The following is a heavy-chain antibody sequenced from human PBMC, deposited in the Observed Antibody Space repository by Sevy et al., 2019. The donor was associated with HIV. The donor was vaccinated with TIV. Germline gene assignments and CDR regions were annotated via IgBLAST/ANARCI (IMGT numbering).Heavy chain of an antibody. CDR1: GFTFSSYA. CDR3: ERNWNYDYYGMDV. Sequence: GGSLRLSCAASGFTFSSYAMHWVRQAPGKGLEWVAVISYDGSNKYYADSVKGRFTISRDNSKNTLYLQMNSLRAEDTAVYYCERNWNYDYYGMDVWGQGTTVTVSS. J-gene: IGHJ6*02. V-gene: IGHV3-30-3*01. CDR2: ISYDGSNK. D-gene: IGHD1-1*01.